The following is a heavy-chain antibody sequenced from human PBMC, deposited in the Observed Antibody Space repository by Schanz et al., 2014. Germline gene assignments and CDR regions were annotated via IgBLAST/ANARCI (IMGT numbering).Heavy chain of an antibody. CDR3: AKGRRGYFDSSGSYWGTFDF. Sequence: EQLVESGGGLVKPGGSLRLSCAASGFTFNSYAMSWVRQAPGRGLEWVSGISGSGGTTHYADSVEGRFTISRVNSKNTLYLRMKGLRAEDTAVYYCAKGRRGYFDSSGSYWGTFDFWGQGTLXSVSS. J-gene: IGHJ4*02. V-gene: IGHV3-23*04. CDR1: GFTFNSYA. CDR2: ISGSGGTT. D-gene: IGHD3-22*01.